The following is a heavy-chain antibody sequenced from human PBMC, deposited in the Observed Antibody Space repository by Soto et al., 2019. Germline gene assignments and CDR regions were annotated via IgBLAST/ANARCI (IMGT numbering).Heavy chain of an antibody. CDR1: WYIFTLYL. J-gene: IGHJ6*02. V-gene: IGHV5-51*01. Sequence: GESLKISCKASWYIFTLYLIGWVRQMPGKGLEWMGIIYPGDSDTRYSPSFQGQVTISADKSISTASLQWSSLKASDTAVYYCAGQAPTTGYYYFSYGMDVWSQGSTATVS. CDR3: AGQAPTTGYYYFSYGMDV. CDR2: IYPGDSDT. D-gene: IGHD5-12*01.